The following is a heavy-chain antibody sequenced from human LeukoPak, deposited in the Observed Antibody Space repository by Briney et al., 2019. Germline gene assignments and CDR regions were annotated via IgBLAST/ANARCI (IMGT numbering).Heavy chain of an antibody. CDR3: AAVVVVTGPFDY. J-gene: IGHJ4*02. Sequence: GESLRISCKGSGYRFTSYWVSWVRQMPGKGLEWMGRIDPSDSYTNYSPSFQGHVTISADKSISTAYLQWSSLKASDTAMYYCAAVVVVTGPFDYWGQGTLVTVSS. CDR2: IDPSDSYT. D-gene: IGHD2-21*02. CDR1: GYRFTSYW. V-gene: IGHV5-10-1*01.